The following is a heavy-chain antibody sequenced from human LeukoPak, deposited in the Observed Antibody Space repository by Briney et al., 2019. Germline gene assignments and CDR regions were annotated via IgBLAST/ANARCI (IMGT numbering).Heavy chain of an antibody. CDR1: GGTFSSYA. D-gene: IGHD1-26*01. Sequence: GASVKVSCKASGGTFSSYAISWVRQAPGQGLEWMGGIIPIFGTANYAQKFQGRVTITADESTSTAYMELSSLRSEDTAVYYCARDQRGAPWELPRYYFDYWGQGTLVTVSS. CDR3: ARDQRGAPWELPRYYFDY. CDR2: IIPIFGTA. J-gene: IGHJ4*02. V-gene: IGHV1-69*13.